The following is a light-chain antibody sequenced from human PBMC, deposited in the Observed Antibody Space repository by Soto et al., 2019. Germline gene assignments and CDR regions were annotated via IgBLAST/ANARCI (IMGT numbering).Light chain of an antibody. CDR1: SSNIGSNY. J-gene: IGLJ3*02. CDR2: RNN. Sequence: QSVLTQPPSASGIPGQRVTISCSGSSSNIGSNYVYWYQQLPGTAPKLLIYRNNQRPSGVPDRFSGSKSGTSASLAISGLRSEDEADYYCAAWDDSLSGSWVFGGGTKLTVL. CDR3: AAWDDSLSGSWV. V-gene: IGLV1-47*01.